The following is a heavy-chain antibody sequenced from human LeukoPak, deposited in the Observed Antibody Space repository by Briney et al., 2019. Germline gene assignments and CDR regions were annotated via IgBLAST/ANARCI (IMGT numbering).Heavy chain of an antibody. J-gene: IGHJ4*02. CDR2: IDPSNSYT. D-gene: IGHD6-25*01. V-gene: IGHV5-10-1*01. CDR1: GSVFNSYW. CDR3: ATQSSAAGRGD. Sequence: GEALKISCKVSGSVFNSYWINWGRPMPGKGVGWMGRIDPSNSYTNYRPSFQGHVTISADKSSSTAYLQWSSLKASDTGIYYCATQSSAAGRGDWGQGTLVTVSS.